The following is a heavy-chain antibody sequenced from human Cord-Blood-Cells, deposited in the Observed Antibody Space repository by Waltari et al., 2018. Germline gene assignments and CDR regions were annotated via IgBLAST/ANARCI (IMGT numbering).Heavy chain of an antibody. D-gene: IGHD7-27*01. Sequence: HVQLQESGPGLVKPSQTLSLTCTVPCGSLSSGRSSWLWLRQPPGKGLEWIGYIYYRGSTYYNPSLKSRVTISVDTSKNQFSLKLSSVTAADTAVYYCARDAWNWGNDYWGQGTLVTVSS. J-gene: IGHJ4*02. CDR2: IYYRGST. V-gene: IGHV4-30-4*01. CDR3: ARDAWNWGNDY. CDR1: CGSLSSGRSS.